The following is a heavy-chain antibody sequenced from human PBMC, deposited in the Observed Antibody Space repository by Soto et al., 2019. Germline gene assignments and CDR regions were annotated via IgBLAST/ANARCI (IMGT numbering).Heavy chain of an antibody. V-gene: IGHV3-23*01. Sequence: GGSLRLSCAASGFTFSSYAMSWVRQAPGKGLEWVSAISGSGGSTYYADSVKGRFTISRDNSKNTLYLPMNSLRAEDTAVYYCAKDVVQQLAPDYFDYWGQGTLVTVSS. D-gene: IGHD6-13*01. CDR1: GFTFSSYA. CDR3: AKDVVQQLAPDYFDY. CDR2: ISGSGGST. J-gene: IGHJ4*02.